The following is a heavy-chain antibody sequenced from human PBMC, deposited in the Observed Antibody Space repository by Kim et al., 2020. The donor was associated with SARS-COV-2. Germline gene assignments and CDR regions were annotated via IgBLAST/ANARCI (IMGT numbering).Heavy chain of an antibody. CDR2: SKYL. V-gene: IGHV3-21*01. J-gene: IGHJ4*02. CDR3: ARNPGRDY. Sequence: SKYLDYADSVRGRFTVSRDNAKTSLYLQMNSLRAEDSGIYYCARNPGRDYWGQGTLVTVSS.